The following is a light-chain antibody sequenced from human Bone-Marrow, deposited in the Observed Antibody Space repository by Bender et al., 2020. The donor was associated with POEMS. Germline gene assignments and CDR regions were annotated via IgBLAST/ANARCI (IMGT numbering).Light chain of an antibody. Sequence: SYELTQPPSVSVSPGQTASISCSGDKLGDKYVWWYQQKPGQSPVLVIYQDTKRPSGIPERFSGSNSGNTATLTISGTQAMDEADYYCQAWDSSIVVFGGGTKLTVL. CDR1: KLGDKY. CDR3: QAWDSSIVV. J-gene: IGLJ2*01. CDR2: QDT. V-gene: IGLV3-1*01.